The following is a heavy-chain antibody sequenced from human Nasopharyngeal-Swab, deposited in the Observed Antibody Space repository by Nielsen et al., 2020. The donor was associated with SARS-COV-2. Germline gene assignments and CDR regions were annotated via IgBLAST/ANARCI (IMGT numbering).Heavy chain of an antibody. CDR3: ARDGGRMYSPRAFDI. CDR1: GGSISSYH. CDR2: IYYSGST. V-gene: IGHV4-59*01. J-gene: IGHJ3*02. Sequence: SETLSLTCTVSGGSISSYHWSWIRQPPGKGLEWIGYIYYSGSTNYNPSLKSRVTISVDTSKNQFSLKLSSVTAADTAVYYCARDGGRMYSPRAFDIWGQGTMVTVSS. D-gene: IGHD3-16*01.